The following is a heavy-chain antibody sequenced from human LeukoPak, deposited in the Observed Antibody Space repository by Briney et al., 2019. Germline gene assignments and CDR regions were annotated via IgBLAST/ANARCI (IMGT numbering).Heavy chain of an antibody. Sequence: PGGSLRLSCAASGFTFSSYAMSWVRQAPGKGLEWVSGISGSGGSTYYADSVKGRFTISRDNSKNTLYLQMNSLRAEDTAVYYCAKDDRRRGKYHFDYWGQGTLVTVSS. CDR3: AKDDRRRGKYHFDY. D-gene: IGHD2-2*01. V-gene: IGHV3-23*01. J-gene: IGHJ4*02. CDR2: ISGSGGST. CDR1: GFTFSSYA.